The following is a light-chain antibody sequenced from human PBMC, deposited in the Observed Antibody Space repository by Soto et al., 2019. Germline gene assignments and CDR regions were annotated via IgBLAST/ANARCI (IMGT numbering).Light chain of an antibody. CDR3: AAWDDSLSAVV. CDR2: RNN. J-gene: IGLJ3*02. V-gene: IGLV1-47*01. Sequence: QPVLTQPTSASGTPGQRVTISCSGSISNLGSNFIFWYQQLPGAAPKLLISRNNERPSGVPDRFSGSKSGTSASLAIDGLRSEDEADYPCAAWDDSLSAVVFGGGTKLTVL. CDR1: ISNLGSNF.